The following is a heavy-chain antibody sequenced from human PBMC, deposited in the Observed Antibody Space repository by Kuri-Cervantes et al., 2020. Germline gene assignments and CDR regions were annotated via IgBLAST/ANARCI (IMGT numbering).Heavy chain of an antibody. Sequence: GGSLRLSCAASGFTFSSYAMSWVRQAPGKGLEWVSAISGSGGSTYYADSVKGRFTISRDNSKNTLYLQMNSLRVEDTAVYYCAREGIATAGGGSWFDSWGQGTLVTVSS. V-gene: IGHV3-23*01. CDR2: ISGSGGST. D-gene: IGHD6-13*01. J-gene: IGHJ5*01. CDR1: GFTFSSYA. CDR3: AREGIATAGGGSWFDS.